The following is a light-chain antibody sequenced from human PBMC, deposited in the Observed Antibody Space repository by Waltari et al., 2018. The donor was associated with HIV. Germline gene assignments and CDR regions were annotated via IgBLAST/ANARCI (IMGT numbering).Light chain of an antibody. J-gene: IGKJ4*01. CDR3: QQRSTWPPVT. CDR2: DTS. CDR1: QSVGRY. V-gene: IGKV3-11*01. Sequence: EVVLTQSPATLSLSPGERATLSCTASQSVGRYLAWYQQKPGQSPLLLIYDTSNRAAGIPARCIGGGSATDFTLTISSVEPEDSAVYYCQQRSTWPPVTFGGGTRVEIK.